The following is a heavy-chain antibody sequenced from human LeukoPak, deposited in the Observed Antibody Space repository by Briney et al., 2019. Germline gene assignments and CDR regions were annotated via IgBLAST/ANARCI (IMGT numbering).Heavy chain of an antibody. CDR3: ARMYSSSWYIKHYYYGMDV. CDR2: MNPNSGNT. D-gene: IGHD6-13*01. J-gene: IGHJ6*02. V-gene: IGHV1-8*01. CDR1: GYTFTSYD. Sequence: GASVKVSCKASGYTFTSYDINWVRQATGQGLEWMGWMNPNSGNTGYAQKFQGRVTMTRNTSISTAYMELSSLRSEDTAVYYCARMYSSSWYIKHYYYGMDVWGQGTTVTVSS.